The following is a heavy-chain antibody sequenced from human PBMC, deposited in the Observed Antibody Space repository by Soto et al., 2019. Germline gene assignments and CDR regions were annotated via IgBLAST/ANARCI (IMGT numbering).Heavy chain of an antibody. V-gene: IGHV4-39*01. CDR2: LYCSGST. J-gene: IGHJ4*02. CDR3: ARGDITGTGRSYFDY. D-gene: IGHD1-20*01. Sequence: QLQLQESGPGLVKPSETLSLTCTVSGGSISSSSYCWGWIRQPPGKGLEWIGSLYCSGSTYYNPSLKSRVNISVDTSKSQFSLKLSSVTAADTAVYYCARGDITGTGRSYFDYWGQGTLVTVSS. CDR1: GGSISSSSYC.